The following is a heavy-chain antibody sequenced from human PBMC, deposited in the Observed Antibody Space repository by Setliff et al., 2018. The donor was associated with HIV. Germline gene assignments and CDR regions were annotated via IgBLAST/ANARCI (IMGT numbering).Heavy chain of an antibody. J-gene: IGHJ4*02. V-gene: IGHV3-33*06. Sequence: SGGSLRLSCTVVGFSIENFDMHWVRQAPGKGLEWVSLLWRDEVREYYADSVKGRFTISRDNSKNTMYLQMNSLRDEDTAVYFGAKDIQCSGGSCKHFDFWGQGTRVTVSS. D-gene: IGHD2-15*01. CDR3: AKDIQCSGGSCKHFDF. CDR1: GFSIENFD. CDR2: LWRDEVRE.